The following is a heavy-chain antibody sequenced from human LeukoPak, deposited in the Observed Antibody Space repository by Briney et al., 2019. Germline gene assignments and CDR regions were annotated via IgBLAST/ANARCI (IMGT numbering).Heavy chain of an antibody. Sequence: TGGSLRLSCAASGFSYSSYWMTWVRQAPGKGLEWVANIKQDGSKKSYVDSVKGRFTISRDNAKNSLNLQMNSLRAEDTAIYYCTRVGYIDEGIDYWGQGTLVTVSS. CDR2: IKQDGSKK. D-gene: IGHD5-24*01. CDR3: TRVGYIDEGIDY. J-gene: IGHJ4*02. V-gene: IGHV3-7*04. CDR1: GFSYSSYW.